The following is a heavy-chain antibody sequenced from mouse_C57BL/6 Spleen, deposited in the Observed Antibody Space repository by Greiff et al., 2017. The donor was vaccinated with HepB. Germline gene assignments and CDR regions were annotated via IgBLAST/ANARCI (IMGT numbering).Heavy chain of an antibody. V-gene: IGHV1-80*01. Sequence: VQLQQSGAELVKPGASVKISCKASGYAFSSYWMNWVKQRPGKGLEWIGQIYPGDGDTNYNGKFKGKATLTADKSSSTAYMQLSSLTSEDSAVYCWARLGTTRMAMDYWGQGTSVTVSS. CDR3: ARLGTTRMAMDY. CDR1: GYAFSSYW. CDR2: IYPGDGDT. D-gene: IGHD2-3*01. J-gene: IGHJ4*01.